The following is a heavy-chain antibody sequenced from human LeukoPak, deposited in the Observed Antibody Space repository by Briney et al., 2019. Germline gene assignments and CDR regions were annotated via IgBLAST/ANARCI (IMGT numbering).Heavy chain of an antibody. J-gene: IGHJ4*02. Sequence: GASVKVSCKASGYTFTGYYMHWVRQAPGQGLEWMGWINPNSGGTNYAQKFQGRVTMTRDTSISTAYMELSSLRSDDTAVYYCARDLRIAARRYDIDYWGQGTLVTVSS. D-gene: IGHD6-6*01. CDR3: ARDLRIAARRYDIDY. CDR2: INPNSGGT. V-gene: IGHV1-2*02. CDR1: GYTFTGYY.